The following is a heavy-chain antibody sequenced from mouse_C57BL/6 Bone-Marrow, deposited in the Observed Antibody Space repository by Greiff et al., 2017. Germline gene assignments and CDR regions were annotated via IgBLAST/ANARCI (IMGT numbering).Heavy chain of an antibody. Sequence: QVQLQQPGAELVKPGASVKLSCKASGYTFTSYWMQWVKQRPGQGLEWIGEIDPSDSYTNYNQKFKGKATLTVDTSSSTAYMQRSSLTSEDSAVYYCARDGNWAYWYFDVWGTGTTVTVSS. CDR3: ARDGNWAYWYFDV. CDR2: IDPSDSYT. D-gene: IGHD2-1*01. V-gene: IGHV1-50*01. J-gene: IGHJ1*03. CDR1: GYTFTSYW.